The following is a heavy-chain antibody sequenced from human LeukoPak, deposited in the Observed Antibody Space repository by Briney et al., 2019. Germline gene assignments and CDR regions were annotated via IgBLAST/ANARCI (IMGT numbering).Heavy chain of an antibody. CDR1: GFTVSSNY. Sequence: GGSLRLSCAASGFTVSSNYMSWVRQAPGKGLEWVSVTYSNGRTYYADSVKGRFTISRDISKNTLYLQMNSLRAEDTAVYYCARSPAGANYYLDVWGKGTTVTISS. D-gene: IGHD1-14*01. V-gene: IGHV3-53*01. CDR2: TYSNGRT. J-gene: IGHJ6*03. CDR3: ARSPAGANYYLDV.